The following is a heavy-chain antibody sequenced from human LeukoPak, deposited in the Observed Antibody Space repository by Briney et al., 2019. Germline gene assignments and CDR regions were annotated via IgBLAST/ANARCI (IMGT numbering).Heavy chain of an antibody. CDR2: ISYDGSNK. V-gene: IGHV3-30*04. J-gene: IGHJ6*02. D-gene: IGHD2-2*01. CDR3: AKAVVPAAKHYYYGMDV. Sequence: GGSLRLSCAASGFTFSSYTMNWVRQAPGKGLEWVAVISYDGSNKYYADSVKGRFTISRDNSKNTLYLQMNSLRAEDTAVYYCAKAVVPAAKHYYYGMDVWGQGTTVTVSS. CDR1: GFTFSSYT.